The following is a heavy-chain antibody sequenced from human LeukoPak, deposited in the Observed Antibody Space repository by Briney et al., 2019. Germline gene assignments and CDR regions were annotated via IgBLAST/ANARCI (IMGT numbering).Heavy chain of an antibody. J-gene: IGHJ4*02. CDR1: AFTFSSYA. CDR3: AKDLSYDILTGLSEGYFDY. Sequence: GGSLRLSCAASAFTFSSYAMSWDRQAPGKGLEWVSAISGRGGSTYYADSVKGRFTISRDNSKNTLYLQMNSLRAEDTAVYYCAKDLSYDILTGLSEGYFDYWGQGTLVTVSS. D-gene: IGHD3-9*01. V-gene: IGHV3-23*01. CDR2: ISGRGGST.